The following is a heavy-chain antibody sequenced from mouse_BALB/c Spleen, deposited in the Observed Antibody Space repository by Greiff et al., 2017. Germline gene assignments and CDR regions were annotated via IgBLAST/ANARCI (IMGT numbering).Heavy chain of an antibody. Sequence: VQLKESGPSLVKPSQTLSLTCSVTGDSITSGYWNWIRKFPGNKLEYMGYISYSGSTYYNPSLKSRISITRDTSKNQYYLQLNSVTTEDTATYYCARLIYYGPYAMDYWGQGTSVTVSS. CDR1: GDSITSGY. J-gene: IGHJ4*01. CDR3: ARLIYYGPYAMDY. V-gene: IGHV3-8*02. D-gene: IGHD2-1*01. CDR2: ISYSGST.